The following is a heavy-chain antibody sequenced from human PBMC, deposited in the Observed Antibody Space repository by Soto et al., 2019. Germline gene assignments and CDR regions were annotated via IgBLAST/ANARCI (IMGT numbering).Heavy chain of an antibody. CDR1: GFTFSSYS. CDR2: ISSSSSTI. J-gene: IGHJ6*02. Sequence: GALRLSCAASGFTFSSYSMNWVRQAPGKGLEWVSYISSSSSTIYYADSVKGRFTISRDNSKNSLYLQMNSLRTEDTALYYCAKTAVPATVTIYYGMDVWGQGTTVTVSS. V-gene: IGHV3-48*04. CDR3: AKTAVPATVTIYYGMDV. D-gene: IGHD2-2*01.